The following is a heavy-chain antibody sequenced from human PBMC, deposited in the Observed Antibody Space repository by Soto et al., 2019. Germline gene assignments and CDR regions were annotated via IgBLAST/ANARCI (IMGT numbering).Heavy chain of an antibody. Sequence: EVQLVESGGGLVQPGGSLRLSCAASGFTFRNYWLSWVRQAPGKGLEWVAIINQDGSRILDVDSVKGRFTISRDNAKNSLYLQMNSLRDEDAAVYYCVSGRGWLPDYWGQGTLVTVSS. CDR3: VSGRGWLPDY. J-gene: IGHJ4*02. V-gene: IGHV3-7*01. CDR1: GFTFRNYW. D-gene: IGHD6-19*01. CDR2: INQDGSRI.